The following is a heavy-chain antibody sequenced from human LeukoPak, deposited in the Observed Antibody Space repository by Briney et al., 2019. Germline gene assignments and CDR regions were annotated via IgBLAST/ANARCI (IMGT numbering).Heavy chain of an antibody. V-gene: IGHV3-72*01. J-gene: IGHJ4*02. Sequence: GGSLRLSCAASGFTFSDHYMDWVRQAPGKGLEWVGRSRNKANSYTTEYAASVKGRFTISRDDSKNSLYLQMNSLRTEDTAVYYCTRGVRHNSGWDFDYWGQGTLVSVSS. D-gene: IGHD6-19*01. CDR1: GFTFSDHY. CDR2: SRNKANSYTT. CDR3: TRGVRHNSGWDFDY.